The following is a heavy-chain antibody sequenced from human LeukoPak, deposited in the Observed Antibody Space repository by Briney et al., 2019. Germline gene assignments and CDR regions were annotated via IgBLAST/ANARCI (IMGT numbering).Heavy chain of an antibody. J-gene: IGHJ3*01. D-gene: IGHD3-10*01. CDR1: DGSINSGSYY. V-gene: IGHV4-61*02. CDR2: IYTSGGP. Sequence: SSETLSLTCTVSDGSINSGSYYWSWIRQPAGKGLEWVGRIYTSGGPNYNPSLKSRVTISVDTSKNQFSLKLTSVTTADTAVYYCARAVNGFNYGSAFDVWGQGTMVTVSS. CDR3: ARAVNGFNYGSAFDV.